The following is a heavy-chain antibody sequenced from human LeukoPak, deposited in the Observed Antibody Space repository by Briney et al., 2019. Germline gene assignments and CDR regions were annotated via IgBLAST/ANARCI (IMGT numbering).Heavy chain of an antibody. J-gene: IGHJ4*02. CDR2: IRYDESNT. V-gene: IGHV3-30*02. D-gene: IGHD3-22*01. Sequence: PGGSLRLSCAASGFIFSSYGMNWVRQAPGKGLEWVAFIRYDESNTFYADSVKGRFTISRDNSKNTLYLQMNSLRAEDTAVYYCAKDYPLLPYYYDSSGTPSDYWGQGTLVTVSS. CDR1: GFIFSSYG. CDR3: AKDYPLLPYYYDSSGTPSDY.